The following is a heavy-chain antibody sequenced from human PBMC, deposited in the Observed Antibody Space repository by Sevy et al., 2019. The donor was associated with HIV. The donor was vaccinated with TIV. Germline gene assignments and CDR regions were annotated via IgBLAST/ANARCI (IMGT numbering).Heavy chain of an antibody. Sequence: GGSLRLSCAASGFTFNSHAMGWVRQTPGKGLEWLSAIGSGGDSTYYADSVKGRFTTSRDNSKNTLYLQMNSLRAEDTAIYYCAKGSSGWPYHFDYWGQGTMVTVSS. J-gene: IGHJ4*02. V-gene: IGHV3-23*01. CDR2: IGSGGDST. CDR3: AKGSSGWPYHFDY. D-gene: IGHD6-19*01. CDR1: GFTFNSHA.